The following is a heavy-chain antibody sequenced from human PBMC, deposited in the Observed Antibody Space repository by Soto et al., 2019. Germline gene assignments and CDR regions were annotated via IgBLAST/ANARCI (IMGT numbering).Heavy chain of an antibody. CDR2: IDWDDDK. J-gene: IGHJ6*02. CDR3: ARSPILATGTYGMDV. D-gene: IGHD3-9*01. Sequence: SGPTLVNPTQTLILTCTFSGFSLSTSGMCVSWIRQPPGKALEWLARIDWDDDKYYSTSLKTRLTISKDTSKNQVVLTMTNMDPVDTGTYYCARSPILATGTYGMDVWGQGTTVTVSS. V-gene: IGHV2-70*11. CDR1: GFSLSTSGMC.